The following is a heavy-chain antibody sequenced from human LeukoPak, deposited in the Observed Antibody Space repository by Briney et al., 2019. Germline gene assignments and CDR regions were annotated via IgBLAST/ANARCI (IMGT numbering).Heavy chain of an antibody. CDR1: GYTITSYY. V-gene: IGHV1-46*01. J-gene: IGHJ5*02. D-gene: IGHD4-17*01. CDR3: ARGENGDWAVDWFDP. CDR2: INPSGGST. Sequence: ASVKVSCKASGYTITSYYMHWVRQAPGQGLEWMGIINPSGGSTSYAQKFQGRVTMTRDTSTSTVYMELSSLRSEDTAVYYCARGENGDWAVDWFDPWGQGTLVTVSS.